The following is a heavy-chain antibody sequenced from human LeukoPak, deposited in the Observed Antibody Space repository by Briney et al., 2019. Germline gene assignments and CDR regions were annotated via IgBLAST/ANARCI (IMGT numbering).Heavy chain of an antibody. Sequence: SETLSLTCTVSGGSISSYYWSWIRQPPGKGLEWIGYIYYSGSTNYNPSLKSRVTISVDTSKNQFSLKLSSVTAADTAVYYCARVPNRIQLWPKEGKNDNWFDPWGQGTLVTVSS. J-gene: IGHJ5*02. D-gene: IGHD5-18*01. CDR1: GGSISSYY. CDR3: ARVPNRIQLWPKEGKNDNWFDP. V-gene: IGHV4-59*01. CDR2: IYYSGST.